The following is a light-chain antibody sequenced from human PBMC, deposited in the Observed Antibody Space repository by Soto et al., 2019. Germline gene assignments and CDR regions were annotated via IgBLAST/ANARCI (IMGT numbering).Light chain of an antibody. J-gene: IGKJ1*01. CDR1: QSISSW. Sequence: DIQMTQSPSTLSASVGDRVTITCRASQSISSWLAWYQQKPGKAPKLLIYDASSLESVVPSRFSGSGSGTEFTLTISSLQPDDFATYYFQQYNSYSGTFGQGTKVDI. CDR3: QQYNSYSGT. V-gene: IGKV1-5*01. CDR2: DAS.